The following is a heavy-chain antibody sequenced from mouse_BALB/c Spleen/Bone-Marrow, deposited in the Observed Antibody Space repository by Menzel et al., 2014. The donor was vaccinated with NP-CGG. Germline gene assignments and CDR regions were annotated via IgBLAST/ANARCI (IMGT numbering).Heavy chain of an antibody. Sequence: EVKLMESGGGLVQPGGSLKLSCAASGFTFSSYTMPWVRQTPEKRLEWVAYISNGGGSTYYPDTVKGRFTISRDNAKNTLYLQMSSLKSEDTAMYYCARGLRGYAMDYWGQGTSVTVSS. CDR1: GFTFSSYT. CDR2: ISNGGGST. V-gene: IGHV5-12-2*01. D-gene: IGHD2-4*01. J-gene: IGHJ4*01. CDR3: ARGLRGYAMDY.